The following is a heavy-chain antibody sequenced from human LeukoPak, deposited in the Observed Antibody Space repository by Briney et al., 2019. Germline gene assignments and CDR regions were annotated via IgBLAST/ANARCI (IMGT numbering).Heavy chain of an antibody. CDR2: ISSSSSYI. CDR1: GFTFSSYS. Sequence: GGSLRLSCAASGFTFSSYSMNWVRQAPGKGLEWVSSISSSSSYIYYADSVKGRFTISRDNAKNSLYLQMNSLRAKDTAVYYCARGVVATIYFDYWGQGTLVTVSS. V-gene: IGHV3-21*01. CDR3: ARGVVATIYFDY. J-gene: IGHJ4*02. D-gene: IGHD5-12*01.